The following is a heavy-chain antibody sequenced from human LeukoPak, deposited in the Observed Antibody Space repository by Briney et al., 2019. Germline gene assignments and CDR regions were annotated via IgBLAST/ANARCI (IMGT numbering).Heavy chain of an antibody. Sequence: GESLKISCKGSGYSFTTYWIAWVCQMPGKGLEWMGIIYPGDSETRYSPSFQGQVTISADKSISTAYLQWSSLKAPDTAMYYCARRHFHSSSWQNFDYWGQGTLVTVSS. CDR2: IYPGDSET. CDR1: GYSFTTYW. J-gene: IGHJ4*02. V-gene: IGHV5-51*01. D-gene: IGHD6-13*01. CDR3: ARRHFHSSSWQNFDY.